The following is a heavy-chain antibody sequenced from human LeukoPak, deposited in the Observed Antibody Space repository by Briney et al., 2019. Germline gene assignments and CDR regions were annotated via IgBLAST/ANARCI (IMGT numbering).Heavy chain of an antibody. J-gene: IGHJ3*02. CDR2: FDTNGSET. D-gene: IGHD3-22*01. Sequence: ASVKLSCKVSGYTLTELSMHWVRQPHATGQEWMGVFDTNGSETIYAHKFQGRVTMTEETSTDPAYLELSSLRSEDTAVYYCATVLGTVITDAFDIWGQGTMVTVSS. CDR1: GYTLTELS. CDR3: ATVLGTVITDAFDI. V-gene: IGHV1-24*01.